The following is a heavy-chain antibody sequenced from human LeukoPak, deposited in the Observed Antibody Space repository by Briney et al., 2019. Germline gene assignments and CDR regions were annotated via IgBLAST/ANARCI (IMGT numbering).Heavy chain of an antibody. V-gene: IGHV3-23*01. CDR3: AKDGLRGVINYFDY. Sequence: GGSLRLSCAASGFTFSSYAMSWVRQAPGKGLEWVSAISGSGGSTYYADSVKGRFTISRDNSKNTLYLQMNSLRAADTAVYYCAKDGLRGVINYFDYWGQGTLVTVSS. D-gene: IGHD3-10*01. CDR2: ISGSGGST. CDR1: GFTFSSYA. J-gene: IGHJ4*02.